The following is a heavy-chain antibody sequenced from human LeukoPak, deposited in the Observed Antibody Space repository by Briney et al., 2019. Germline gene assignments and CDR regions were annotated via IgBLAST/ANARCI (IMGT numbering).Heavy chain of an antibody. CDR3: AKARMVVGATPLDS. D-gene: IGHD1-26*01. CDR2: VCGSGGCT. CDR1: GFTFRSYG. Sequence: PGGSLRLSCAASGFTFRSYGMSWVRQAPGKGLEWVSAVCGSGGCTYYADSVKGRFTISRDNSKNTLYLQMNSLRAEDTAVYYCAKARMVVGATPLDSWGQGTLVTVSS. V-gene: IGHV3-23*01. J-gene: IGHJ4*02.